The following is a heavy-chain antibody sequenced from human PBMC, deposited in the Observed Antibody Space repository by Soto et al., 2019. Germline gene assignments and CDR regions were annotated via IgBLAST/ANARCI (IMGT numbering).Heavy chain of an antibody. Sequence: QVQLQQWGAGLLKPSETLSLTCAVYGGSFSGYYWSWIRQPPGKGLEWIGEINHSGSTNYNPSLKSRVTISVDTSKNQFSLKLSSVTAADTAVYYCARTPSRDGYNIFDYWGQGTLVTVSS. CDR1: GGSFSGYY. CDR3: ARTPSRDGYNIFDY. CDR2: INHSGST. V-gene: IGHV4-34*01. D-gene: IGHD5-12*01. J-gene: IGHJ4*02.